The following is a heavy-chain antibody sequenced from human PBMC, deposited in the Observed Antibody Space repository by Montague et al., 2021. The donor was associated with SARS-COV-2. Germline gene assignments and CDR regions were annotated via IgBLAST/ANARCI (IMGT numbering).Heavy chain of an antibody. CDR2: ISGRNDTP. V-gene: IGHV3-23*01. Sequence: FLRLSCAASGFTVRSHALSWVLQAPGKGLEWVTAISGRNDTPLYAYSXQGLFPLSRDNSKNTLYLQMNSLRVDDTAVYYCVKYVGLGIKGYFWGQGTLVTVSS. D-gene: IGHD3/OR15-3a*01. CDR1: GFTVRSHA. J-gene: IGHJ4*02. CDR3: VKYVGLGIKGYF.